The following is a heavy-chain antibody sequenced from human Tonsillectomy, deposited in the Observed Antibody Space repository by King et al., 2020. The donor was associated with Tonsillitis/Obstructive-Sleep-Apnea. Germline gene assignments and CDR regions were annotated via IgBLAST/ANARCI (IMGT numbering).Heavy chain of an antibody. Sequence: VQLVESGGGLVQAGGSLRLSCAASEFTFSTYWMHWVLQAPGGGLAWGSRIKGDGSETTYADSVKGRFTISRDNAKNTLYLQINSPTAEDTAVYYCAKGGSYSSVPLDYWGQGTLVTVSS. J-gene: IGHJ4*02. D-gene: IGHD3-10*01. CDR1: EFTFSTYW. CDR2: IKGDGSET. CDR3: AKGGSYSSVPLDY. V-gene: IGHV3-74*01.